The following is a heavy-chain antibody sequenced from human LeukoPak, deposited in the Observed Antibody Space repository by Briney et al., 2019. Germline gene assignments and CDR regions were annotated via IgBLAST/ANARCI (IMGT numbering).Heavy chain of an antibody. D-gene: IGHD6-13*01. CDR2: ISSGGTI. CDR1: AFTFSCYE. Sequence: GGSLRLSCAASAFTFSCYEMNWVRQAPGKGLEWVSYISSGGTIYYADSVKGRFTISRDNAKNSLYLQMDSLRAEDTAVYYCARVSGKQSSSWYAFDIWGQGTMVTVSS. CDR3: ARVSGKQSSSWYAFDI. J-gene: IGHJ3*02. V-gene: IGHV3-48*03.